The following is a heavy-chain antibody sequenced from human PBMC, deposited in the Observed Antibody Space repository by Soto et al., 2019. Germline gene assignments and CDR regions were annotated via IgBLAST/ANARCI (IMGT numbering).Heavy chain of an antibody. CDR3: ARAISGVGILDY. Sequence: QVQLVESGGGLVKPGGSLRLSCVASGFTFSDYYMTWIRQAPGKGLDWVSYIISSGSTKYYADSVKGRFTISRDNGKNSLDLQMNSLRAEDTAVYYCARAISGVGILDYWGQGTLVTVSS. CDR1: GFTFSDYY. CDR2: IISSGSTK. J-gene: IGHJ4*02. D-gene: IGHD3-3*01. V-gene: IGHV3-11*01.